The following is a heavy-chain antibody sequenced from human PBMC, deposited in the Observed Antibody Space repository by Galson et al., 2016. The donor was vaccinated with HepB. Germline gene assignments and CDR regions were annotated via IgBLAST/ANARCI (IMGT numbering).Heavy chain of an antibody. CDR2: ISSSVSTI. CDR3: ARGWARSTYYHDNSGYDS. Sequence: SLRLSCAASGFTFSSFEMHWVRQAPGKGLEWVSYISSSVSTIYYADSVKGRFTISRDDAKSSLFLQMNSLRAEDTGVYYCARGWARSTYYHDNSGYDSWGQGTLIIVSS. J-gene: IGHJ4*02. CDR1: GFTFSSFE. V-gene: IGHV3-48*03. D-gene: IGHD3-22*01.